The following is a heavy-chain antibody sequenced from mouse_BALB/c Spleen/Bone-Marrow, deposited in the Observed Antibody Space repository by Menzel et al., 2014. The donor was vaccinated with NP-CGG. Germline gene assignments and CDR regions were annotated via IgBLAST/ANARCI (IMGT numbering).Heavy chain of an antibody. J-gene: IGHJ3*01. V-gene: IGHV5-9-3*01. Sequence: EVKLMESGGGLVKPGGSLKLSCAASGFTFSSYAMSWVRQTPEKRLEWVATISSGGTYTYYPDSVKGRFTISRDNAKNTLYLQMSSLRSEDRAMYYCARQWFAYWGQGTLVTVSA. CDR1: GFTFSSYA. CDR3: ARQWFAY. CDR2: ISSGGTYT.